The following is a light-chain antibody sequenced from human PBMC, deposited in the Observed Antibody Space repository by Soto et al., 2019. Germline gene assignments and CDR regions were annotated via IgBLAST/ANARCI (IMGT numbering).Light chain of an antibody. CDR3: LLYYGGPGV. V-gene: IGLV7-43*01. CDR1: TGAVTSGNY. CDR2: STS. Sequence: QTVVTQEPSLTVSPGGTITLTCASSTGAVTSGNYPNWFQQKPGQAPRALIYSTSNKDSWTPARFSGSLLGGKAALTLSGVQPEDEAEYYCLLYYGGPGVFGGGTQPTVL. J-gene: IGLJ2*01.